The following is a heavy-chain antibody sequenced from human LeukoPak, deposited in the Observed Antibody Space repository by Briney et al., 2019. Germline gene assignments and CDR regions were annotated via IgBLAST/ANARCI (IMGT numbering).Heavy chain of an antibody. J-gene: IGHJ4*02. V-gene: IGHV4-59*01. Sequence: SETLPLTCTVSGGSISSYYWSWVRQPPGKGLEWIGCIYYSGSTNYNPSLKSRVTISVDTSRNQFSLKLSSVTAADTAVYYCARDFRGYIDYWGQGALVTVSS. D-gene: IGHD5-18*01. CDR3: ARDFRGYIDY. CDR1: GGSISSYY. CDR2: IYYSGST.